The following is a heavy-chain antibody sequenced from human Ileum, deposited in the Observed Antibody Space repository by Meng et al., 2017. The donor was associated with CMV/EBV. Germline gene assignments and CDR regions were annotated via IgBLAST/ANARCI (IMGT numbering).Heavy chain of an antibody. CDR1: GFTFSSYA. D-gene: IGHD3-22*01. CDR2: ISVSGGST. J-gene: IGHJ4*02. Sequence: GESLKISCAASGFTFSSYAMNWVRQAPGKGLEWVSGISVSGGSTYYADSVKGRFSMSRDNSKKTVYLQMNSLRAEDTALYYCAKGIYNSASSGYRLFDYWGQGTLVTVSS. V-gene: IGHV3-23*01. CDR3: AKGIYNSASSGYRLFDY.